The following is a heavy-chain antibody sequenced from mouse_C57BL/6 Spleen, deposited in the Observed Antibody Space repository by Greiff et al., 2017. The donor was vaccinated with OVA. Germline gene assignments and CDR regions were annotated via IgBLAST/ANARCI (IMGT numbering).Heavy chain of an antibody. CDR2: IYPSDSET. D-gene: IGHD4-1*01. J-gene: IGHJ4*01. Sequence: QVQLQQPGAELVRPGSSVKLSCKASGYTFTSYWMDWVKQRPGQGLEWIGNIYPSDSETHYNQKFKDKATLTVDKSSSTAYMQLSSLTSDDSAVYYCARWEGYAMDYWGQGPSVTVSS. CDR3: ARWEGYAMDY. V-gene: IGHV1-61*01. CDR1: GYTFTSYW.